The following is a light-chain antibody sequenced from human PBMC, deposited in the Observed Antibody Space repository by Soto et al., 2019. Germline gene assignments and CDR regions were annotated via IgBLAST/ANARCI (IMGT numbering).Light chain of an antibody. J-gene: IGKJ1*01. V-gene: IGKV3-20*01. CDR1: QSVSSSY. CDR2: GAS. Sequence: EIVLTQSPGTLSLSPGERATLSCRASQSVSSSYLAWYQQKPGQAPRLLIYGASSRATGIPYRFSGSGSGTDFALTISRLESEDLAVYYCQQYGSSPSTFGQGTKMEIK. CDR3: QQYGSSPST.